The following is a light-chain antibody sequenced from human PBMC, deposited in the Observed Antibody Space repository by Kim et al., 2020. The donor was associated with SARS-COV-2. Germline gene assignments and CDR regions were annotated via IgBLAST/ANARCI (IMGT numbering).Light chain of an antibody. Sequence: SSELTQDPAVSVALGQTVRITCQGDSLRSYYASWYQQKPGQAPVLVIYGKNNRPSGIPDRFSGSSSGNTASLTITGAQAEDEASYYCNSRDSSGNHWVFGGGTKLTVL. CDR3: NSRDSSGNHWV. CDR2: GKN. CDR1: SLRSYY. V-gene: IGLV3-19*01. J-gene: IGLJ3*02.